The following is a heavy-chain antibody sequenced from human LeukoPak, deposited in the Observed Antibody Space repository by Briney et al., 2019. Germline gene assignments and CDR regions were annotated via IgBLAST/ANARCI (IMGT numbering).Heavy chain of an antibody. J-gene: IGHJ3*02. Sequence: GGSLRLSCAASGFTFSSYAMSWVRQAPGKGLEWVSASSGSGGSTYYADSVKGRFTISRDNSKNTLYLQMNSLRAEDTAVYYCAREGGSGGCFDIWGQGTMVTVSS. CDR1: GFTFSSYA. CDR2: SSGSGGST. V-gene: IGHV3-23*01. D-gene: IGHD3-10*01. CDR3: AREGGSGGCFDI.